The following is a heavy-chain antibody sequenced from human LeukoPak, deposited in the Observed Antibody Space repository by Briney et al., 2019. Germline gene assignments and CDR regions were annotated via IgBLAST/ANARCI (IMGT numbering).Heavy chain of an antibody. J-gene: IGHJ5*02. CDR3: ARHRLAPKGILWFGELSWFDP. CDR1: GGSIGSSSYY. CDR2: IYYSGST. Sequence: SETLSLTCTVSGGSIGSSSYYWGWIRQPPGKGLEWIVSIYYSGSTYYNPSLKSRVTISVDTSKNQFSLKLSSVTAADTAVYYCARHRLAPKGILWFGELSWFDPWGQGTLVTVSS. D-gene: IGHD3-10*01. V-gene: IGHV4-39*01.